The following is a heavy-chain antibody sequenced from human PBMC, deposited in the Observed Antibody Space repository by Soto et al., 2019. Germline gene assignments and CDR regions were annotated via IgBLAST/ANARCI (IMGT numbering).Heavy chain of an antibody. J-gene: IGHJ4*02. CDR1: GGTFSSYT. CDR3: ARRDSGYDEYYFDY. D-gene: IGHD5-12*01. V-gene: IGHV1-69*02. CDR2: IIPILGIA. Sequence: SVKVSCKASGGTFSSYTISWVRQAPGQGLEWMGRIIPILGIANYAQKFQGRVTITADKSTSTAYMELSSLRSEDTAVYYCARRDSGYDEYYFDYWGQGTLVTVSS.